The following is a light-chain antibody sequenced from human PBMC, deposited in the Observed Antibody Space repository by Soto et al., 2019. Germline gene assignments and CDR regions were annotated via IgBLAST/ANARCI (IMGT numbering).Light chain of an antibody. CDR2: EVS. J-gene: IGLJ1*01. V-gene: IGLV2-14*01. CDR3: NSYSNNNTLYV. Sequence: QSALTQPASVSGSPGQSITISCTGTSSDIGRYNSVSWYQQHPGKAPKLIIFEVSNRPSGVSFRFFGSKSVNTASLTISGLEAEDEADYYCNSYSNNNTLYVFGTGTKVTVL. CDR1: SSDIGRYNS.